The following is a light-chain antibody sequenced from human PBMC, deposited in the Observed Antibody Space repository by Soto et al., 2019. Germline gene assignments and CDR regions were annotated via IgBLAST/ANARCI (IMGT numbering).Light chain of an antibody. V-gene: IGKV3-15*01. J-gene: IGKJ5*01. CDR1: QSISSY. Sequence: DIVMTQSPDSLAVSLGARATLSCRASQSISSYLAWYQQKPGQAPRLLIYAASNRATGVPARFSGSWSGTEFTLTISSLQSEDFAVYYCQQYNNWITFGQGTRLEI. CDR3: QQYNNWIT. CDR2: AAS.